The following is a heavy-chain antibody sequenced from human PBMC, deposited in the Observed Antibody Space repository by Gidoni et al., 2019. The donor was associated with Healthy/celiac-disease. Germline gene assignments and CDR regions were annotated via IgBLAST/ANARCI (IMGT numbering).Heavy chain of an antibody. CDR3: AKSQVPSGWPRYYFDY. V-gene: IGHV3-9*01. Sequence: EVQLVEPGGGLGQPGRSLRLSGAASGFTFVDYAMHWVRQAPGKGLGWVSGSSWNSGSIGYADSVKGRFTISRDNAKNSLYLQMNSLRAEDTALYYCAKSQVPSGWPRYYFDYWGQGTLVTVSS. J-gene: IGHJ4*02. CDR1: GFTFVDYA. CDR2: SSWNSGSI. D-gene: IGHD6-19*01.